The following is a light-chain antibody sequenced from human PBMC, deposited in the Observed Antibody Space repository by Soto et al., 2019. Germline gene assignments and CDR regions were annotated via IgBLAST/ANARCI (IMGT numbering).Light chain of an antibody. CDR2: GAS. CDR3: LQYNNWPPWT. CDR1: QSVSNN. J-gene: IGKJ1*01. Sequence: EIVMTQSPATLSVSPGERATLSCRASQSVSNNLAWYQQTPGQAPRLLIFGASTRATGIPARFSGTGSGTEFTLTISSLQSEDFAVYYCLQYNNWPPWTFGQGTKVEIK. V-gene: IGKV3-15*01.